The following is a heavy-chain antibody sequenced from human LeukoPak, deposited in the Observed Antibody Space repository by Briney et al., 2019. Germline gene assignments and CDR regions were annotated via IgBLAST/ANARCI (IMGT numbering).Heavy chain of an antibody. D-gene: IGHD5-24*01. CDR2: ISDSGGST. J-gene: IGHJ1*01. Sequence: GGSLRLSCAASGFTFSSYAMTWVRQAPGKGLEWVSGISDSGGSTYYADSVKGRFTISRDNSKNTMYLQMNSLRAEDTAVYYCEKIARGTRTQLPVLKYFQHWGQGTLVTVSS. CDR1: GFTFSSYA. V-gene: IGHV3-23*01. CDR3: EKIARGTRTQLPVLKYFQH.